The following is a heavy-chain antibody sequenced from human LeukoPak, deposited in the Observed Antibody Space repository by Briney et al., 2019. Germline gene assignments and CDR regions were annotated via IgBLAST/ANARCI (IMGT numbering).Heavy chain of an antibody. J-gene: IGHJ4*02. Sequence: PGGSLRLSCAASGFTFDDYAMHWVRQAPGKGLEWVSGISWNSGSIGYADSVKGRFTISRDNAKNSLYLQMNSLRAEDTALYYCAKDLSYGDYFDYWGQGTLVTVSS. D-gene: IGHD4-17*01. CDR2: ISWNSGSI. CDR3: AKDLSYGDYFDY. V-gene: IGHV3-9*01. CDR1: GFTFDDYA.